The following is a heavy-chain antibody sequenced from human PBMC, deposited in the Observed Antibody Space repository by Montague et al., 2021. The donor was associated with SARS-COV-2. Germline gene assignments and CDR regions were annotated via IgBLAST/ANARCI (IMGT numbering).Heavy chain of an antibody. CDR2: INHSGST. Sequence: SETLSLTCTVYGGSFSGYYWSWIRQPPGKGLEWIGEINHSGSTNXNPSLKSRVTISVDTSKNHFSLKLSSVTAADTAVYYCARSGGVYTESYYPVDYYYGMDVWGQGTTVTVSS. CDR1: GGSFSGYY. J-gene: IGHJ6*02. V-gene: IGHV4-34*01. CDR3: ARSGGVYTESYYPVDYYYGMDV. D-gene: IGHD1-26*01.